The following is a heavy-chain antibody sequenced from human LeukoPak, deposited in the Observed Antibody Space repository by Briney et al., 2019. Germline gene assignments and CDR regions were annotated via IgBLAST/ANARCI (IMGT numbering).Heavy chain of an antibody. CDR2: INPSGGST. CDR3: ARVGGGDTWIY. J-gene: IGHJ4*02. Sequence: ASVKVSCKASGYTFTSYYMHWVRQAPGQGLEWMGIINPSGGSTSYAQKFQGRVTITRDTSTSTVYMELSSLRSEDTAVYYCARVGGGDTWIYWGQGTLDTVSS. V-gene: IGHV1-46*03. CDR1: GYTFTSYY. D-gene: IGHD2-21*02.